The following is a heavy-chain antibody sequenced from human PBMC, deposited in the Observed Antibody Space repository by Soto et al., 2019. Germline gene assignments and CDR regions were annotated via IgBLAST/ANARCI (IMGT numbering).Heavy chain of an antibody. Sequence: AWVKVSLLASVYTFTNYDSNWVRQPPGQGLEWMGWISTYTGNTNYAQKLQGRVTMTTDTSTSTAYMELRSLRSDDTAVYYCARGYYYGSGRPTPGGMDVWGQGTTVTVSS. D-gene: IGHD3-10*01. CDR2: ISTYTGNT. J-gene: IGHJ6*02. CDR1: VYTFTNYD. CDR3: ARGYYYGSGRPTPGGMDV. V-gene: IGHV1-18*01.